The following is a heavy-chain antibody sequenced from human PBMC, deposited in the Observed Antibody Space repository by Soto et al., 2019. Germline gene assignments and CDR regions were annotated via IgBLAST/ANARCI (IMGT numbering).Heavy chain of an antibody. CDR3: AGSVGGGFDY. V-gene: IGHV3-66*01. D-gene: IGHD3-16*01. Sequence: EVQLVESGGGLVQPGGSLRLSCAASGFTVSSNYMSWVRQAPGKGLEWVSVVYIGGNTYYAESVEDRFTMSRDNFQNMLYLQINSLRSEDTAFYYCAGSVGGGFDYWGQGTLVTVSS. CDR2: VYIGGNT. J-gene: IGHJ4*02. CDR1: GFTVSSNY.